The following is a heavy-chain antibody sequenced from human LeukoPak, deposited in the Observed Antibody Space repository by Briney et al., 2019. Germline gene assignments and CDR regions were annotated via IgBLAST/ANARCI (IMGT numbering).Heavy chain of an antibody. CDR1: GFIFSVSA. V-gene: IGHV3-73*01. CDR2: IRSKTNSYAT. Sequence: GGSLKLSCAASGFIFSVSAIQWVRQASGKGLEWVGRIRSKTNSYATAYGASVKGRFTFSRDDSKNTAYLQMNSLKIEDTAVYYCTGGNDYWGQGTLVTVSS. D-gene: IGHD4-23*01. J-gene: IGHJ4*02. CDR3: TGGNDY.